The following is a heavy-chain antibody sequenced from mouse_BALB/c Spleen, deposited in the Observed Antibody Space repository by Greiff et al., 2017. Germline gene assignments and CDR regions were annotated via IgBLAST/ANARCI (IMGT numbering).Heavy chain of an antibody. CDR1: GFTFSSYA. V-gene: IGHV5-9-4*01. D-gene: IGHD2-3*01. CDR3: ARIYDGYYVGFDY. CDR2: ISSGGSYT. J-gene: IGHJ3*01. Sequence: EVKLVESGGGLVKPGGSLKLSCAASGFTFSSYAMSWVRQSPEKRLEWVAEISSGGSYTYYPDTVTGRFTISRDNAKNTLYLEMSSLRSEDTAMYYCARIYDGYYVGFDYWGQGTLVTVSA.